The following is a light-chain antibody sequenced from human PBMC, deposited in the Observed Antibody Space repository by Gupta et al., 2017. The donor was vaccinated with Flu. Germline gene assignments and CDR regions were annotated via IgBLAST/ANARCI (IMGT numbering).Light chain of an antibody. CDR1: HLGGNS. J-gene: IGLJ3*02. V-gene: IGLV3-21*02. CDR3: QVWDSSSDQVV. CDR2: DDS. Sequence: SYVLTPPPSLSVAPGQTARIPCGGNHLGGNSVHWYQQKPGQAPVLVVDDDSGRPSGIPGRFAGSNAGNTATLNITRVEAGDEADYYGQVWDSSSDQVVFGGGTKLTVL.